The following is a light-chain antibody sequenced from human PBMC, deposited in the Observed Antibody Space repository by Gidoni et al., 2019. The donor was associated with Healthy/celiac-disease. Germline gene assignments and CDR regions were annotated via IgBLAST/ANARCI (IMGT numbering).Light chain of an antibody. CDR2: DAS. J-gene: IGKJ4*01. V-gene: IGKV3-20*01. Sequence: EIVCTQCPGPLSLSPGERATPSCRARQSVSSSYLAWYQQKPGQAPRLLIYDASSRATGIPDRFSGSGSGTDFTLTISRLEPEDFAVYYCQQCGNSPLTFGEGTRVEIK. CDR3: QQCGNSPLT. CDR1: QSVSSSY.